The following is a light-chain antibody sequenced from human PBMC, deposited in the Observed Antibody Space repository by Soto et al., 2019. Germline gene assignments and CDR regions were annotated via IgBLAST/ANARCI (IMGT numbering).Light chain of an antibody. CDR1: QSISAW. V-gene: IGKV1-5*03. CDR3: QQYNSDSRT. J-gene: IGKJ1*01. Sequence: DIQMTQSPSTLSASVGDRVTITCRASQSISAWLAWYQQKPGKAPKLLIYKASTLESGDPSRFSGSGSGTEFTLTISSLKTDDFANYYCQQYNSDSRTFGQGTKVEIK. CDR2: KAS.